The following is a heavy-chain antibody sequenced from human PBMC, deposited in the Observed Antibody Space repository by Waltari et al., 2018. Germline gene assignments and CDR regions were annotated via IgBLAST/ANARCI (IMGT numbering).Heavy chain of an antibody. CDR1: GFTFSRYT. V-gene: IGHV3-21*02. Sequence: EVQLVESGGGLVKPGESLRVSCVGSGFTFSRYTLTWVRQAPGKGLEYGSSISGSSSLRYYAGSIRGRFIISRDNAENSVYLQMNSLRAEDSAVYYCVRGDRRDVWGQGTTVTVSS. CDR3: VRGDRRDV. CDR2: ISGSSSLR. J-gene: IGHJ6*02.